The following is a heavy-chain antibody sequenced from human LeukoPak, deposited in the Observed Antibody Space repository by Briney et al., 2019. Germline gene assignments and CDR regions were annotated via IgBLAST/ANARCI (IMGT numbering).Heavy chain of an antibody. CDR3: ARVNVRVRGVISSFDY. Sequence: ASVKVSCKASGYTFTSYAMHWVRQAPGQRLEWMGWINAGNGNTKYSQKFQGRVTITRDTSASTAYMELSSLRSEDTAVYYCARVNVRVRGVISSFDYWGQGTLVTVSS. D-gene: IGHD3-10*01. CDR1: GYTFTSYA. V-gene: IGHV1-3*01. CDR2: INAGNGNT. J-gene: IGHJ4*02.